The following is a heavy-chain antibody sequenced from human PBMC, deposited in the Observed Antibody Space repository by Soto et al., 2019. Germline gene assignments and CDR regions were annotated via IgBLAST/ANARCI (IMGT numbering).Heavy chain of an antibody. CDR3: ARENKGDYFNY. J-gene: IGHJ4*02. Sequence: SETLSLTCTVSGGSISNYYWSWIRQPPGKGLEWIGYIYYSGSTSYNPSLKSRVTISVDTSKDQFSLKLSSVTAADTAVYYCARENKGDYFNYWGQGTQVTVSS. D-gene: IGHD1-26*01. CDR2: IYYSGST. V-gene: IGHV4-59*01. CDR1: GGSISNYY.